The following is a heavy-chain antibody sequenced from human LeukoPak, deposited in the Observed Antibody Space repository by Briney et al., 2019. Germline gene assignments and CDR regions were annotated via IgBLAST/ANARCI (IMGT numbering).Heavy chain of an antibody. V-gene: IGHV1-18*01. Sequence: ASVKVSCKASGYTFRDYGISWVRRAPGQGLEWMGWISAYNGDTNSAQQFQGRVTMTTDTSTTTAYMDLRSLRSDDTAVYYCGRWSGGSAWLYHNGMDVWGQGTTVTDSS. CDR2: ISAYNGDT. CDR1: GYTFRDYG. D-gene: IGHD6-19*01. CDR3: GRWSGGSAWLYHNGMDV. J-gene: IGHJ6*02.